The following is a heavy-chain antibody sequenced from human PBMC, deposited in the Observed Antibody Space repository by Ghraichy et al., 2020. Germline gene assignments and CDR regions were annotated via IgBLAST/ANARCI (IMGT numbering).Heavy chain of an antibody. V-gene: IGHV3-15*01. CDR2: IKSKTDGGTT. CDR3: TTDENDFWSGYYQLRVRSGAFDI. D-gene: IGHD3-3*01. CDR1: GFTFSNAW. Sequence: GGSLRLSCAASGFTFSNAWMSWVRQAPGKGLEWVGRIKSKTDGGTTDYAAPVKGRFTISRDDSKNTLYLQMNSLKTEDTAVYYCTTDENDFWSGYYQLRVRSGAFDIWGQGTMVTVSS. J-gene: IGHJ3*02.